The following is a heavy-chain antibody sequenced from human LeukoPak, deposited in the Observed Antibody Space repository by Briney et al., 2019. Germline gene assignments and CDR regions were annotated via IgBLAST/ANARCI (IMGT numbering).Heavy chain of an antibody. Sequence: GGSLRLSCAASGFSFSSYAMSWVRRAPGGRLEWVSSLRGNGEAFYADSVRGRFILSRDESRNTVYLQLNGLRVEDTAVYYCAKANWVSDADAVFWGQGTLVTVSS. D-gene: IGHD3-10*01. V-gene: IGHV3-23*01. CDR1: GFSFSSYA. J-gene: IGHJ1*01. CDR2: LRGNGEA. CDR3: AKANWVSDADAVF.